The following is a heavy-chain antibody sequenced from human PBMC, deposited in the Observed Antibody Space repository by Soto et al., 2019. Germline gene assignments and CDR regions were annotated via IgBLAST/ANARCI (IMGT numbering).Heavy chain of an antibody. V-gene: IGHV4-59*01. J-gene: IGHJ4*02. CDR1: GGSISSYY. Sequence: SETLSLTCTVSGGSISSYYWSWIRQPPGKGLEWIGYIYYSGSTNYNPSLKSRVTISVDTSKNQFSLKLSSVTAADTAVYYCARAGTVTTYYFDYWGQGTLVTVSS. D-gene: IGHD4-17*01. CDR3: ARAGTVTTYYFDY. CDR2: IYYSGST.